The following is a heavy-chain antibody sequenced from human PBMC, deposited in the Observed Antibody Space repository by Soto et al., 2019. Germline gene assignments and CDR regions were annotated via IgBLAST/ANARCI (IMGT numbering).Heavy chain of an antibody. CDR2: IKQDGSEK. CDR3: ARDQGFSVYSSSSNYYYYYGMDV. D-gene: IGHD6-6*01. V-gene: IGHV3-7*03. J-gene: IGHJ6*02. Sequence: PGGSLRLSCAASGFTFSSYWMSWVRQAPGKGLEWVANIKQDGSEKYYVDSVKGRFTVSRDNAKNSLYLQMNSLRAEDTAVYYCARDQGFSVYSSSSNYYYYYGMDVWGQGTTVTVSS. CDR1: GFTFSSYW.